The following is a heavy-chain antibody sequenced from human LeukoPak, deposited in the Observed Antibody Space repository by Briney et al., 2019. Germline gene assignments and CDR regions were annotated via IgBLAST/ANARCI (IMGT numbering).Heavy chain of an antibody. Sequence: PGGSLRLSCAASGFTFSSYGMHWVRQAPGKGLEWVAVIWYDGSNKYYADSVKGRFTISRDNSKNTLYLQMNSLRAEDTAVYYCAKERGRDGYNSIDYWGQGTLVTVSS. CDR1: GFTFSSYG. J-gene: IGHJ4*02. CDR3: AKERGRDGYNSIDY. V-gene: IGHV3-33*06. D-gene: IGHD5-24*01. CDR2: IWYDGSNK.